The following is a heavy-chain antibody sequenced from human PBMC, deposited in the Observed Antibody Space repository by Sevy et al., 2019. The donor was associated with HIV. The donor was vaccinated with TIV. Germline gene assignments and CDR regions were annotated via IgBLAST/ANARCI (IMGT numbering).Heavy chain of an antibody. J-gene: IGHJ4*02. Sequence: GGSLRLSCAASGFIFSSYGMNWVRQAPGKGLEWVAVIWYDGSNKYYADSVKGRFTISRDNSKNTLYLQMNSLRAEDTAVYYRAREGDSSGYFDYWGQGTLVTVSS. V-gene: IGHV3-33*01. CDR2: IWYDGSNK. CDR1: GFIFSSYG. CDR3: AREGDSSGYFDY. D-gene: IGHD3-22*01.